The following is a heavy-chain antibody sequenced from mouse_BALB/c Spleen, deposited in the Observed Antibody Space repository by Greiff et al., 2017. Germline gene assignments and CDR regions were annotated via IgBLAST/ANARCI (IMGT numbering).Heavy chain of an antibody. CDR2: ISNGGGST. CDR1: GFTFSSYT. CDR3: ARRGGEDTHAY. J-gene: IGHJ3*01. Sequence: DGKLVESGGGLVQPGGSLKLSCAASGFTFSSYTMSWVRQTPEKRLEWVAYISNGGGSTYYPDTVKGRFTISRDNAKNTLYLQMSSLKSEDTAMYYCARRGGEDTHAYWGQGTLVTVSA. D-gene: IGHD1-1*02. V-gene: IGHV5-12-2*01.